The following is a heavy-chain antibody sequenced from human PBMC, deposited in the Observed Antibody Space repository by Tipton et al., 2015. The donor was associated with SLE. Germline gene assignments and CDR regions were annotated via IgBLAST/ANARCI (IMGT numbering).Heavy chain of an antibody. D-gene: IGHD3-10*01. J-gene: IGHJ3*02. CDR1: GGSISSHY. V-gene: IGHV4-59*11. Sequence: TLSLTCTVSGGSISSHYWSWIRQPPGKGLEWIGYIYYSGSISYNPSLKSRVTISVDTSKNQFSLRLSSVTAADTAVYYCARTYGSGNAFDIWGQGTMVTVSS. CDR2: IYYSGSI. CDR3: ARTYGSGNAFDI.